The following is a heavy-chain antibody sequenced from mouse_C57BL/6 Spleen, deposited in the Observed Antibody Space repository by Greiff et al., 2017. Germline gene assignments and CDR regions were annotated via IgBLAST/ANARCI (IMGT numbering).Heavy chain of an antibody. CDR2: IDPENGDT. Sequence: EVQLQESGAELVRPGASVKLSCTASGFNIQDDYMHWVKQRPDQGLEWIGWIDPENGDTEYASKFQGKATITADTSSTTAYLQLSSLTSEDTAVYYCTSLSSGYVGYWGQGTTLTVSS. CDR1: GFNIQDDY. V-gene: IGHV14-4*01. CDR3: TSLSSGYVGY. J-gene: IGHJ2*01. D-gene: IGHD3-2*02.